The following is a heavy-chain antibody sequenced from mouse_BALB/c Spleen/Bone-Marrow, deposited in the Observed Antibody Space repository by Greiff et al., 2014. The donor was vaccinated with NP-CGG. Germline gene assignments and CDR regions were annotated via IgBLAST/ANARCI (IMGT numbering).Heavy chain of an antibody. CDR3: ARRRSLDY. CDR1: GYAFTNYW. V-gene: IGHV1-63*02. CDR2: IYPGSGNT. Sequence: QVQLKESGAELVRPRTSVKISCKASGYAFTNYWLGWVKQRPGHGLEWIGDIYPGSGNTYYTEKFKGKATLTADTSSSTAYMQLSSLTSEDSAVYFCARRRSLDYWGQGTNLTVSS. J-gene: IGHJ2*01.